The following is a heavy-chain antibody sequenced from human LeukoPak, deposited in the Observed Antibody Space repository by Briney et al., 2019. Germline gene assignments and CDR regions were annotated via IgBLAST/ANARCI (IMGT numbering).Heavy chain of an antibody. CDR3: ARLYDSSGYLGDY. V-gene: IGHV5-51*01. CDR2: IYPGDSDT. Sequence: GESLKISCKGSGYSFTSYWIGWVRQMPGKGLEWMGIIYPGDSDTRYSPSFQGQVTITADKSINTAYLQWSSLKASDTAMYYCARLYDSSGYLGDYWGQGTLVTVSS. J-gene: IGHJ4*02. CDR1: GYSFTSYW. D-gene: IGHD3-22*01.